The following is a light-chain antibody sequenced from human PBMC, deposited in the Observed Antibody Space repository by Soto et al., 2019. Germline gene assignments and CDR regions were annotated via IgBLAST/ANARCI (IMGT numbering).Light chain of an antibody. Sequence: DLQMTQSPSSLSASVGDSVTKTCRASQSISSWLAWYQQKPGKAPKLLIYDASSLESGVPSRFSGSGSGTEFTLTMCSLQPGDFATYYCQQNNSYGTCGQGTKVDIK. CDR3: QQNNSYGT. CDR2: DAS. V-gene: IGKV1-5*01. CDR1: QSISSW. J-gene: IGKJ1*01.